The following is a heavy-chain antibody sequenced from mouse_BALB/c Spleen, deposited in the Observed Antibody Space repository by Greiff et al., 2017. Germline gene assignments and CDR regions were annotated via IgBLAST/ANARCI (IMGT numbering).Heavy chain of an antibody. CDR3: ARDYRYDRAWFAY. Sequence: QVQLQQSGAELMKPGASVKISCKATGYTFSSYWIEWVKQRPGHGLEWIGEILPGSGSTNYNEKFKGKATFTADTSSNTAYMQLSSLTSEDSAVYYCARDYRYDRAWFAYWGQGTLVTVSA. V-gene: IGHV1-9*01. J-gene: IGHJ3*01. CDR1: GYTFSSYW. D-gene: IGHD2-14*01. CDR2: ILPGSGST.